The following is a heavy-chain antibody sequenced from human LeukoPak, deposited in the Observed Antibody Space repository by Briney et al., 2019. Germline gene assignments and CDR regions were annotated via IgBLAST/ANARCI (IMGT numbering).Heavy chain of an antibody. Sequence: GGSLRLSCAASGFSFSIYWMHWVRQAPGKGLVWVSRISNDGGVTLYADSVKGRFAMSRDNAKNTLYLQMNSLRAEDTAVYYCARVTGGYNLVDYWGQGTLVTVSS. CDR1: GFSFSIYW. CDR2: ISNDGGVT. J-gene: IGHJ4*02. V-gene: IGHV3-74*01. CDR3: ARVTGGYNLVDY. D-gene: IGHD5-24*01.